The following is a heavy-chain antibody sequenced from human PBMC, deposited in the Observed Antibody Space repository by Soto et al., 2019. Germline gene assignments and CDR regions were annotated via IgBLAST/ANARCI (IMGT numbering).Heavy chain of an antibody. D-gene: IGHD1-26*01. CDR2: INHSGST. CDR1: GGSFSGYY. V-gene: IGHV4-34*01. Sequence: SETLSLTCAVYGGSFSGYYWSWIRQPPGKGLEWIGEINHSGSTNYNPSLKSRVTISVDTSKNKFSLKLRSVTAADTAVYYCARDKVGATAFDYWGQGTLVTVSS. J-gene: IGHJ4*02. CDR3: ARDKVGATAFDY.